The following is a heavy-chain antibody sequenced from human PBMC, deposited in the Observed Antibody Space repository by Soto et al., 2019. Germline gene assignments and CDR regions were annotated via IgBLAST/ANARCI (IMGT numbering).Heavy chain of an antibody. CDR2: IYYSGNT. J-gene: IGHJ5*02. CDR1: GGSISSSSYY. D-gene: IGHD4-17*01. CDR3: ARQGAMTPVTTHWFDP. Sequence: PSETLSLTCSVSGGSISSSSYYWGGIRQPPGKGLEWIGSIYYSGNTYYNPSLKSRVTISVDTSKNQFSLILSSVTAADTAVYYCARQGAMTPVTTHWFDPWGQGTLVTVSS. V-gene: IGHV4-39*01.